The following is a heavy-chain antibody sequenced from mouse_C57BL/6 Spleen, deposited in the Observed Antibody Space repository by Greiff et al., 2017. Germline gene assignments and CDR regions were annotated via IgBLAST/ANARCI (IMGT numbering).Heavy chain of an antibody. CDR3: ARKGDLYAMDY. V-gene: IGHV2-2*01. CDR2: IWSGGST. CDR1: GFSLTSYG. J-gene: IGHJ4*01. D-gene: IGHD3-3*01. Sequence: VQGVESGPGLVQPSQSLSITCTVSGFSLTSYGVHWVRQSPGTGLEWLGVIWSGGSTDYNAAFISRLSISKDNSKSQVFFKMNSLQADDTAIYYCARKGDLYAMDYWGQGTSGTVSS.